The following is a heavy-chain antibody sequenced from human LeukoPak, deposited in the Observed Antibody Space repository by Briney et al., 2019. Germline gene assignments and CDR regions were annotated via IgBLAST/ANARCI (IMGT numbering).Heavy chain of an antibody. CDR3: ARVGIAVAGKVSGYLDY. Sequence: SETLSLTCSVSGGSISSHYRSWIRQPPGKGLEWIGYIYYSGSTNYNPSLKSRVTISVDTSKNQFSLKLSSVTAADTAVYYCARVGIAVAGKVSGYLDYWGQGTLVTVSS. V-gene: IGHV4-59*11. J-gene: IGHJ4*02. D-gene: IGHD6-19*01. CDR1: GGSISSHY. CDR2: IYYSGST.